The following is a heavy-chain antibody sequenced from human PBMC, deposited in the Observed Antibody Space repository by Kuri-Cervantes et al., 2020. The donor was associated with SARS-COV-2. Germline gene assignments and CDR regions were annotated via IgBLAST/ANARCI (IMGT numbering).Heavy chain of an antibody. CDR3: ARTYCSSTSCIPTSDY. D-gene: IGHD2-2*01. J-gene: IGHJ4*02. CDR1: GGTFSSYA. CDR2: IIPILGTA. V-gene: IGHV1-69*04. Sequence: SVKVSCKASGGTFSSYAISWVRQAPGQGLEWMGRIIPILGTANYAQKFQGRVTITADKSTSTAYVELSSLRSEDTAVYYCARTYCSSTSCIPTSDYWGQGTLVTVSS.